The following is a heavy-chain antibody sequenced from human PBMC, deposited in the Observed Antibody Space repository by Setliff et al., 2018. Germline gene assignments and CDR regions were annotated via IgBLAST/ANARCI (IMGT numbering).Heavy chain of an antibody. D-gene: IGHD5-12*01. CDR2: INHSGST. CDR3: ARGGYSRGPPVYYFDY. V-gene: IGHV4-34*01. CDR1: GGSFSGYY. J-gene: IGHJ4*02. Sequence: TLSLTCAVYGGSFSGYYWSWIRQPPGKGLEWIGEINHSGSTNYNPSLKSRVTISVDTSKNQFSLKLSSVTAADTAVYYCARGGYSRGPPVYYFDYWGQGTLVTVSS.